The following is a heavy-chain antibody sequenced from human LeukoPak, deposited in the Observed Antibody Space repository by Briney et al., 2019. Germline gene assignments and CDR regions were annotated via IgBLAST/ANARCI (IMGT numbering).Heavy chain of an antibody. CDR3: ARAGVGAIYYFDY. CDR1: GFTFSSYG. Sequence: PGGSLRLSCAASGFTFSSYGMHWVRQAPGKGLEWVALIWYDGSNKYYADSVRGRFTISRDNSKNTLYLQMKSLRVEDTAVYYCARAGVGAIYYFDYWGQGTLSPSPQ. CDR2: IWYDGSNK. D-gene: IGHD1-26*01. V-gene: IGHV3-33*08. J-gene: IGHJ4*02.